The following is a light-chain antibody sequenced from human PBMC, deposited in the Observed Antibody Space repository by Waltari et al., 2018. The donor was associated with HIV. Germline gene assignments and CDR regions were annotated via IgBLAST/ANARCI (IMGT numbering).Light chain of an antibody. CDR3: QHYNDWPIT. V-gene: IGKV3-15*01. CDR2: DAS. CDR1: QSVSSN. Sequence: EIVMTQSPATLSVSPGERATLSCRASQSVSSNLAWYQQIPGQAPRLLIYDASTRATVSPARFSGSGSGTEFTLTISSLQSEDFAIYYCQHYNDWPITFGQGTRLEIK. J-gene: IGKJ5*01.